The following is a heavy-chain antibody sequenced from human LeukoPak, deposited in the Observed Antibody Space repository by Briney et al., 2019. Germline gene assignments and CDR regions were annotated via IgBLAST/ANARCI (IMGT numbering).Heavy chain of an antibody. CDR1: GFTFSSYS. V-gene: IGHV3-21*04. D-gene: IGHD3-22*01. CDR3: AKGRDYYDSSGYNDAFDI. J-gene: IGHJ3*02. CDR2: ITSSSSYM. Sequence: PGGSLRLSCAASGFTFSSYSMNWVRQAPGKGLEWVSSITSSSSYMNYADSVKGRFTISRDNAKNSLYLQMNSLRAEDMALYYCAKGRDYYDSSGYNDAFDIWGQGTMVTVSS.